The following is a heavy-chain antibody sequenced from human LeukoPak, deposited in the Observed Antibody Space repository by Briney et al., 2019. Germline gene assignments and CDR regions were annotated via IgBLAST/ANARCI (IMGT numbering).Heavy chain of an antibody. CDR1: GYTFTNYG. J-gene: IGHJ4*02. CDR3: AREGGSSGWPDY. V-gene: IGHV1-18*01. D-gene: IGHD6-19*01. Sequence: VASVTVSFTASGYTFTNYGISWVRQAPGQGLEWMGWSSAYNSNTYYAQRLQGRLTITTDTTTSTAYMELRSLTSDDTAVYYCAREGGSSGWPDYWGQGTLVTVSS. CDR2: SSAYNSNT.